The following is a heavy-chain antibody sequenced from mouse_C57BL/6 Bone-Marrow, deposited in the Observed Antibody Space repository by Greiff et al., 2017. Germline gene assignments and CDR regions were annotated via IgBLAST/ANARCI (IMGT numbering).Heavy chain of an antibody. D-gene: IGHD2-1*01. Sequence: QVQLQQPGAELVKPGASVKLSCKASGYTFTSYWMHWVKQRPGQGLEWIGMIHPNSGSTNYNEKFKSKATLTVDKSSSTAYMQLSSLTSEDSAVYYCARSSGNYVPSYWGQGTTLTVSS. CDR2: IHPNSGST. V-gene: IGHV1-64*01. CDR1: GYTFTSYW. CDR3: ARSSGNYVPSY. J-gene: IGHJ2*01.